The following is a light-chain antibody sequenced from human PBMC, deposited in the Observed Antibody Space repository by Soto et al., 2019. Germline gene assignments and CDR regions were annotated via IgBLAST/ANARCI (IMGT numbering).Light chain of an antibody. Sequence: QSVLTQPASVSGSPGQSITISCTGTSSDVGGYNYVSWYQQHPGKAPKLMIYDVSNGPSGVSSRFSGSKSGNTASLTISGLQAEDDADYYCSSYTSSSTVVFGGGTQLTVL. V-gene: IGLV2-14*03. CDR3: SSYTSSSTVV. J-gene: IGLJ2*01. CDR1: SSDVGGYNY. CDR2: DVS.